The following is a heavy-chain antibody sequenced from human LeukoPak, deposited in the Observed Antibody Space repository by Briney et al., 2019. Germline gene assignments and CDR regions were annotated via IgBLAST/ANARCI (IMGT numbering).Heavy chain of an antibody. CDR1: GFTFGDYD. CDR3: TSTISILGLSHY. V-gene: IGHV3-49*03. D-gene: IGHD2-15*01. Sequence: GSLRLSCTASGFTFGDYDMSWFRQAPGKGLEWVGFVRSKAYGGTTEYAAPVKGRFTISRDDSESIAYLQMNSLKTEDTAVYYCTSTISILGLSHYWGQGTLVTVSS. J-gene: IGHJ4*02. CDR2: VRSKAYGGTT.